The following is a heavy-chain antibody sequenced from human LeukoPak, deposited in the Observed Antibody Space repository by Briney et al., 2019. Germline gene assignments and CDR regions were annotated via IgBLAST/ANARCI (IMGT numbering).Heavy chain of an antibody. D-gene: IGHD5-18*01. CDR3: ARGDTSMGDY. CDR1: EFIVSKNY. Sequence: GGSLRLSCAASEFIVSKNYMSWVRQAPGKGLECVSVMHSNDDTYYAASVRARFTISRDNSNNMLYLQMNNLRPEDTAVYYCARGDTSMGDYWGQGTLVTVSS. V-gene: IGHV3-53*01. CDR2: MHSNDDT. J-gene: IGHJ4*02.